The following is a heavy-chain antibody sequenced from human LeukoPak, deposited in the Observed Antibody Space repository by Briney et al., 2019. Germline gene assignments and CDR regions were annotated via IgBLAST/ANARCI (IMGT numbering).Heavy chain of an antibody. D-gene: IGHD6-13*01. CDR1: GLTFDDYG. V-gene: IGHV3-20*04. Sequence: PGGSLRLSCAASGLTFDDYGMSWVRQAPGKGLEWVSGINWNGGSTGYADSVKGRFTISRDNAKNSLYLQMNSLRAEDTAVYYCAKESIAAADLYYFDYWGQGTLVTVSS. CDR3: AKESIAAADLYYFDY. CDR2: INWNGGST. J-gene: IGHJ4*02.